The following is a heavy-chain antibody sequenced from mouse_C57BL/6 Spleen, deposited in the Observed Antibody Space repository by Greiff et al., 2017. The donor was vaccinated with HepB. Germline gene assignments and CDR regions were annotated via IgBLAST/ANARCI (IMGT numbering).Heavy chain of an antibody. CDR3: ARGGYYSDAMDY. CDR1: GFTFSSYA. D-gene: IGHD2-1*01. J-gene: IGHJ4*01. CDR2: ISDGGSYT. V-gene: IGHV5-4*03. Sequence: EVKLMESGGGLVKPGGSLKLSCAASGFTFSSYAMSWVRQTPEKRLEWVATISDGGSYTYYPDNVKGRFTISRDNAKNNLYLQMSHLKSEDTAMYYCARGGYYSDAMDYWGQGTSVTVSS.